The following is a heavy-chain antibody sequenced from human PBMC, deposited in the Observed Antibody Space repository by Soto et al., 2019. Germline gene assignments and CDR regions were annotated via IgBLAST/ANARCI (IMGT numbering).Heavy chain of an antibody. CDR1: GFVFNMYW. Sequence: GGSLRLSCAASGFVFNMYWMHWVRQVPGEGPEWVTRINDDGTRTDYADSAKGRFTISRDNTKDILYLQMNALRVDDTAVYYCIRGPRPSSVGTGAFWGQGTLVTVSS. CDR2: INDDGTRT. CDR3: IRGPRPSSVGTGAF. V-gene: IGHV3-74*01. D-gene: IGHD3-10*01. J-gene: IGHJ4*02.